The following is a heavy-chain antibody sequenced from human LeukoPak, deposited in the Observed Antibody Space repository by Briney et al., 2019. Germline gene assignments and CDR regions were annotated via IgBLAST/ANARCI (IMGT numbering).Heavy chain of an antibody. CDR3: ARGDSSSWYSDDAFDI. V-gene: IGHV4-34*01. Sequence: SETLSLTCTVSGGSISSYYWSWIRRPPGKGLEWIGEINHSGSTNYNPSLKSRVTISVDTSKNQFSLKLSSVTAADTAVYYCARGDSSSWYSDDAFDIWGQGTMVTVSS. J-gene: IGHJ3*02. CDR2: INHSGST. CDR1: GGSISSYY. D-gene: IGHD6-13*01.